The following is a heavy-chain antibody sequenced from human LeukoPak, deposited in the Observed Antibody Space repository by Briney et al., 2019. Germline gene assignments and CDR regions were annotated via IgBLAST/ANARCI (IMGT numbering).Heavy chain of an antibody. Sequence: SETLSLTCTVSGGSISSGGFYWSWIRQPPGEGLEWIGEINHSGSTSYNPSLKSRVTISINTSKNQFSLELNSLTAADTAVYYCARGTKFYDSSAPGNYFDYWGQGTLVTVSS. V-gene: IGHV4-39*07. CDR2: INHSGST. CDR1: GGSISSGGFY. D-gene: IGHD3-22*01. J-gene: IGHJ4*02. CDR3: ARGTKFYDSSAPGNYFDY.